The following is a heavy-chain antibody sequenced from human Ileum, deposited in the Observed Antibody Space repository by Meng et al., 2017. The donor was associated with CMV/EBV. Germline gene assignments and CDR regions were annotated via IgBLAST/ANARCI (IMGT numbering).Heavy chain of an antibody. CDR1: GYPFTSFG. CDR3: ARDPRYSDNWFRAGDFQQ. Sequence: QVQLVQSGAEVKKPGAAVTVSCKASGYPFTSFGISWVRQAPGQGLEWIGWISTYNGDTNYAQNVQGRVSMTTDTSTNTVYMELRSLRSDDTAVYYCARDPRYSDNWFRAGDFQQWGQGTLVTVSS. CDR2: ISTYNGDT. V-gene: IGHV1-18*01. J-gene: IGHJ1*01. D-gene: IGHD6-13*01.